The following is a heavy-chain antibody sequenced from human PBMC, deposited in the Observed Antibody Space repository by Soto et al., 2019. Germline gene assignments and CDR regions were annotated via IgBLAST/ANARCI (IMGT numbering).Heavy chain of an antibody. CDR2: IYYSGST. D-gene: IGHD3-10*01. V-gene: IGHV4-39*01. J-gene: IGHJ3*02. Sequence: SETLSRTCTVSGGSIRSSSYYWGWILQPTRKGLEWIGSIYYSGSTYYNPSLKSRVTISVDTSKNQFSLKLSSVTAADTAVYYCAEYGSGSYYPLYAFDIWGQGTMVTVSS. CDR1: GGSIRSSSYY. CDR3: AEYGSGSYYPLYAFDI.